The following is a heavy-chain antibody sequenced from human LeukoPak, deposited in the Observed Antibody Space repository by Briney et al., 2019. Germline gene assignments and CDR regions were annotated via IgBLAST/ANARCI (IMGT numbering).Heavy chain of an antibody. CDR2: IYYSGST. J-gene: IGHJ4*02. D-gene: IGHD4-17*01. V-gene: IGHV4-30-4*01. Sequence: SETLSLTCTVPGGSISSGDYYWSWIRQPPGKGLEWTGYIYYSGSTYYNPSLKSRVTISVDTSKNQFSLKLSSVTAADTAVYYCARVVYGDYLDYWGQGTLVTVSS. CDR3: ARVVYGDYLDY. CDR1: GGSISSGDYY.